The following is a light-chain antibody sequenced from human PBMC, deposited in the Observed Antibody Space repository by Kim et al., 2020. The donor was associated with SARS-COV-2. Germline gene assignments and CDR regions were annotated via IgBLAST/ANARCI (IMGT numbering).Light chain of an antibody. CDR3: QQYYAWAET. CDR2: GAS. V-gene: IGKV3D-15*01. CDR1: QRVNTP. J-gene: IGKJ1*01. Sequence: VSPGERPSRTCSASQRVNTPLSGNQQNGARPPRILSYGASTRAPGAPARSSGSGSGPDFTLTISSLQSEDFGVYYCQQYYAWAETFGQGTKVDIK.